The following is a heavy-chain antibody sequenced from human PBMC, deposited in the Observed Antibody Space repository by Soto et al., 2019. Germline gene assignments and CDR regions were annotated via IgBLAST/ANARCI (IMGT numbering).Heavy chain of an antibody. CDR3: ARGSSGYISSWYYFDY. D-gene: IGHD6-13*01. J-gene: IGHJ4*02. CDR2: ISGIGGST. Sequence: XRLSCAASGFTFTDYALSWVRQAPGKGLEWVATISGIGGSTYLADSVKGRLSISRDNSKNTVSLLMNSLRAEDTAVYFCARGSSGYISSWYYFDYWGRGTLVTVSS. CDR1: GFTFTDYA. V-gene: IGHV3-23*01.